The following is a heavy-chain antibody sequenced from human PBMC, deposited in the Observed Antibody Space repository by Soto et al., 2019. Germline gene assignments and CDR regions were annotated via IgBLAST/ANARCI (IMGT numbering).Heavy chain of an antibody. D-gene: IGHD5-12*01. CDR3: ARDLKQRATMLGYFQH. Sequence: QVQLVESGGGVVQPGRSLRLSCAASGFTFSSYAMHWVRQAPGKGLEWVAVISYDGSNKYYADSVKGRFTISRDNSKNTLYLQMNSLRAEDTAVYYCARDLKQRATMLGYFQHWGQGTLVTVSS. CDR2: ISYDGSNK. CDR1: GFTFSSYA. V-gene: IGHV3-30-3*01. J-gene: IGHJ1*01.